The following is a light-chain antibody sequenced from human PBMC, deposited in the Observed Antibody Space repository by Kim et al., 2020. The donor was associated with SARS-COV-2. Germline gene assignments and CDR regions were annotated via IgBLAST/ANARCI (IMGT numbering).Light chain of an antibody. J-gene: IGKJ1*01. V-gene: IGKV1-5*03. CDR3: QQYKSSWT. Sequence: SASVGDRVTIPCRASQSISSWLAWYQQKPGKAPKLLMYKASSLESGVSSRFSGSGSGTAFTLTISSLQPDDIATYHCQQYKSSWTFGQGTKVDIK. CDR2: KAS. CDR1: QSISSW.